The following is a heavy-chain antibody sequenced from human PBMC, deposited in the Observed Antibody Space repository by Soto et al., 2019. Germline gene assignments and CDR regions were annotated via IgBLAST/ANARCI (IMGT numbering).Heavy chain of an antibody. J-gene: IGHJ4*02. CDR1: GFTFRAYT. D-gene: IGHD2-21*02. CDR2: IDGRDGT. V-gene: IGHV3-23*01. CDR3: AKTGPVTARIRFDY. Sequence: EVQLLESGGGLVQPGGSLRLSCAGSGFTFRAYTMAWVRQAPGKGLEWVSGIDGRDGTYYSDSVKGRFNISRDSFRNTLFRQMNSLRADDTAVYYCAKTGPVTARIRFDYWGQGALVTVSS.